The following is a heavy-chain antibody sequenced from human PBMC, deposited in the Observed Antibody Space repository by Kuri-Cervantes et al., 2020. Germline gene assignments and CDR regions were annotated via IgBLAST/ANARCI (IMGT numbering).Heavy chain of an antibody. CDR2: ISWNSGSI. D-gene: IGHD6-13*01. CDR3: ARARRIAAAVHYYYYGMDV. Sequence: GGSLRLSCAASGFTFDDYAMHWVRQAPGKGLEWVSGISWNSGSIGYADSVKGRFTISRDNAKNSLYLQMNSLRAEDTAVYYCARARRIAAAVHYYYYGMDVWGQGTTVTVSS. CDR1: GFTFDDYA. J-gene: IGHJ6*02. V-gene: IGHV3-9*01.